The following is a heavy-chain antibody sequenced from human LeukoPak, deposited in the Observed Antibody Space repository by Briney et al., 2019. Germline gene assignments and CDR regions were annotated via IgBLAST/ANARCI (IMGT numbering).Heavy chain of an antibody. V-gene: IGHV3-49*04. J-gene: IGHJ5*02. Sequence: QPGRSLRLSCSASALTFGTSATSSVRHAPGKWLEWVGCIRSKAYGGTTEYAASVKGRFTISRDDSKSIAYLQMNSLKTEDTAVYYCTGGAEDWFDPWGQGTLVTVSS. CDR3: TGGAEDWFDP. CDR2: IRSKAYGGTT. CDR1: ALTFGTSA.